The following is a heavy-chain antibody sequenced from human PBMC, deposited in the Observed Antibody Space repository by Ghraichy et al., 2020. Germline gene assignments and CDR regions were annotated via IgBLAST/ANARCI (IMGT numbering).Heavy chain of an antibody. Sequence: SETLSLTCTVSGGSISSYYWSWIRQPPGKGLEWIGYIYYSGSTNYNPSLKSRVTISIDTSKNQFSLKLSSVTAADTAVYYCARDVISGSYQVDYWGQGTLVTGSS. CDR1: GGSISSYY. CDR2: IYYSGST. D-gene: IGHD1-26*01. J-gene: IGHJ4*02. CDR3: ARDVISGSYQVDY. V-gene: IGHV4-59*01.